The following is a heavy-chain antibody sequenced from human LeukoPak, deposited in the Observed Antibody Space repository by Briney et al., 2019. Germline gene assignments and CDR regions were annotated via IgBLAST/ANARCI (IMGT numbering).Heavy chain of an antibody. Sequence: SETLSLTCTVSGGSISSGGYYWSWIRQHPGKGLEWIGYIYYSGSTYYNPPLKSRVTISVDTSKNQFSLKLSSVTAADTAVYYCARDQGRYSGYDHYFDYWGQGTLVTVSS. V-gene: IGHV4-31*03. CDR3: ARDQGRYSGYDHYFDY. CDR2: IYYSGST. D-gene: IGHD5-12*01. J-gene: IGHJ4*02. CDR1: GGSISSGGYY.